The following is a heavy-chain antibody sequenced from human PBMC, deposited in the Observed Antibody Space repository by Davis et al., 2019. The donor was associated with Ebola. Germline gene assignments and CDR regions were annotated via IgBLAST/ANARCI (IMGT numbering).Heavy chain of an antibody. Sequence: GESLKISCAVSGFTFSSYWMSWVRQAPGKGLEWVANIKQDGSEIHYVDSVKGRFTISRDNAKNSLYLQMNSLRDEDTAVYYCARDAATGTYYYYGMDVWGQGTTVTVSS. CDR1: GFTFSSYW. J-gene: IGHJ6*02. V-gene: IGHV3-7*01. CDR3: ARDAATGTYYYYGMDV. D-gene: IGHD1-1*01. CDR2: IKQDGSEI.